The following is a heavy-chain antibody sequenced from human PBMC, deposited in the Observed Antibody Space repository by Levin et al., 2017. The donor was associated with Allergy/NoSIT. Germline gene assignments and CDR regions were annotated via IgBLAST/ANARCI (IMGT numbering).Heavy chain of an antibody. Sequence: GGSLRLSCAASGFTFSNYAMTWVRQAPEKGLKWVSAISGSGDSTDYADSVKGRFTFSRDNSKNTVYLQMNSLRAEDTAVYYCAKVRAAVVAAINYWGQGTLVTVSS. CDR3: AKVRAAVVAAINY. CDR1: GFTFSNYA. J-gene: IGHJ4*02. V-gene: IGHV3-23*01. D-gene: IGHD2-15*01. CDR2: ISGSGDST.